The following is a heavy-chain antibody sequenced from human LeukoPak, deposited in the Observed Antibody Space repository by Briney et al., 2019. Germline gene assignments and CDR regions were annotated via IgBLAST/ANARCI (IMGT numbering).Heavy chain of an antibody. CDR3: ATSPPLYSSSWYVVGY. CDR2: ISSSSSYI. Sequence: PGGPLRLSCAASGFTFSSYSMNWVGQAPGKGLEWVSSISSSSSYIYYADSVKGRFTISRDNAKNSLYLQMNSLRAEDTAVYYCATSPPLYSSSWYVVGYWGQGTLVTVSS. CDR1: GFTFSSYS. J-gene: IGHJ4*02. D-gene: IGHD6-13*01. V-gene: IGHV3-21*01.